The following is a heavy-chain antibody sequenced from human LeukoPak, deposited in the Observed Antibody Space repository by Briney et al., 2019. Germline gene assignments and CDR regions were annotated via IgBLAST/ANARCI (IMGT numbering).Heavy chain of an antibody. CDR2: IYYSGST. CDR1: GGSISSSSYY. CDR3: ARGPEGGSGYPGRWFDP. J-gene: IGHJ5*02. D-gene: IGHD3-22*01. V-gene: IGHV4-39*07. Sequence: SETLSLTCTVSGGSISSSSYYWGWIRQPPGKGLEWIGSIYYSGSTYYNPSLKSRVTISVDTSKNQFSLKLSSVTAADTAVYYCARGPEGGSGYPGRWFDPWGQGTLVTVSS.